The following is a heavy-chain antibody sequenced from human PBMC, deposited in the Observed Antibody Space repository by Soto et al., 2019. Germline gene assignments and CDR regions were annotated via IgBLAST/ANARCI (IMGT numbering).Heavy chain of an antibody. J-gene: IGHJ6*02. CDR3: ARDNGAVRGGGQEYYYYGMDV. V-gene: IGHV1-46*03. CDR1: GYTFTSYY. CDR2: INPSGGST. Sequence: GASVKVSCKASGYTFTSYYMHWVRQAPGQGLEWMGIINPSGGSTSYAQKFQGRVTMTRDTSTSTVYMELSSLRSEDTAVYYCARDNGAVRGGGQEYYYYGMDVWGQGTTVTVSS. D-gene: IGHD3-10*01.